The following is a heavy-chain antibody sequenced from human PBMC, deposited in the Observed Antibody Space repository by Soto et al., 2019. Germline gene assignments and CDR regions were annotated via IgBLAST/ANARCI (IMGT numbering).Heavy chain of an antibody. J-gene: IGHJ4*02. CDR3: ARAYPDYVWGSYSY. CDR1: GFTFSSYS. V-gene: IGHV3-48*02. Sequence: GGSLRLSCAASGFTFSSYSMNWVRQAPGKGLEWVSYISGSSSTIYYADSVKGRFTISRDNAKNSLYLQMNSLRDEDTAVYYCARAYPDYVWGSYSYWGQGTLVTVSS. CDR2: ISGSSSTI. D-gene: IGHD3-16*01.